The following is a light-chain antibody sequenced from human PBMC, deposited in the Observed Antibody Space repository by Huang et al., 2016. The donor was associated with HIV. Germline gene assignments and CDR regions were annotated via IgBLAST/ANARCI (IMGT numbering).Light chain of an antibody. V-gene: IGKV1-12*01. Sequence: DIQMTQSPSFVSASIGDKVTITCRASQDVSSWLAWYQQKAGKVPQLLIFATSTLQTGVPSRFSGSGSGTDFTLSIDSLQAEDFATYYCQQATRIPLTFGGGTKLE. CDR2: ATS. J-gene: IGKJ4*01. CDR3: QQATRIPLT. CDR1: QDVSSW.